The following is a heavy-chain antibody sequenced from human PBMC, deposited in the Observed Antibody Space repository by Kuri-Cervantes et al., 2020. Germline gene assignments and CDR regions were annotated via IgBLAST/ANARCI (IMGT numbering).Heavy chain of an antibody. CDR2: ISSSGSTI. V-gene: IGHV3-11*01. J-gene: IGHJ3*02. CDR3: ARDMTTVTTDAFDI. D-gene: IGHD4-17*01. Sequence: GGSLRLSCAASGFTFSDYYMSWIRQAPGKGLEWVSYISSSGSTIYYADSVEGRFTISRDNAKNSLYLQMNSLRAEDTAVYYCARDMTTVTTDAFDIWGQGTMVTVSS. CDR1: GFTFSDYY.